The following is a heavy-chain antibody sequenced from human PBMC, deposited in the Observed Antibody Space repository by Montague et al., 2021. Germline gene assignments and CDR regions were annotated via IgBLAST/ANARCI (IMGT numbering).Heavy chain of an antibody. CDR2: MFYGSAT. J-gene: IGHJ5*02. D-gene: IGHD3-10*01. CDR1: SGSIFHAH. Sequence: SETLSLTCTVSSGSIFHAHWSWVRHPPAKGLEWLGSMFYGSATSNNPSLKSRVTMSIDTSTNQFSLKLSFVTAADTAVYYCAKQDYFVSGTSYKGFDPWGQGILVTVSS. V-gene: IGHV4-59*08. CDR3: AKQDYFVSGTSYKGFDP.